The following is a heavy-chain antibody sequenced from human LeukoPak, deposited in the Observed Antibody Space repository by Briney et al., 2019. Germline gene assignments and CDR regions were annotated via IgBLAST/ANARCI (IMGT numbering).Heavy chain of an antibody. D-gene: IGHD5-18*01. CDR2: IIPIFGTA. CDR3: ARTGYSYATYAPSSGYDAFDI. J-gene: IGHJ3*02. V-gene: IGHV1-69*13. CDR1: GGIFSSYA. Sequence: GASVNVSCKASGGIFSSYAISWVRQAPGQGLEWMGGIIPIFGTANYAQKFQGRVTITADESTSTAYMELSSLRSEDTAVYYCARTGYSYATYAPSSGYDAFDIWGQGTMVTVSS.